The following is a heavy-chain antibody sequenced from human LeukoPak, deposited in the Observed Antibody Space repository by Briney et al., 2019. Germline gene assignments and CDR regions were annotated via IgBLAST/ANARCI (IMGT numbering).Heavy chain of an antibody. V-gene: IGHV1-18*01. CDR3: ARVRDSGTYVGFDY. CDR2: SSAYNGNT. J-gene: IGHJ4*02. D-gene: IGHD1-26*01. CDR1: GYTLTSYG. Sequence: AAVKVSCKASGYTLTSYGISWVRQAPGQGLEWMGWSSAYNGNTNYAQKFQGRVTMTTDTSTSTAYMELRSLRSDDTAVYYCARVRDSGTYVGFDYWGQGTLVTVSS.